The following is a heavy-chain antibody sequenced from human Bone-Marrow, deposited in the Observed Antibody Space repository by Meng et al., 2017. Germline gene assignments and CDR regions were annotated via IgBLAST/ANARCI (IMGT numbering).Heavy chain of an antibody. V-gene: IGHV4-34*01. CDR1: GGSFSGYY. CDR2: INHSGST. D-gene: IGHD4-11*01. CDR3: ARDCSDDYSNYGIFDP. J-gene: IGHJ5*02. Sequence: SETLSLTCAVYGGSFSGYYWSWIRQPPGKGLEWIGEINHSGSTNYNPSLKSRVTISVDTSKNQFSLKLSSVTAADTAVYYCARDCSDDYSNYGIFDPWGQGTLVTVSS.